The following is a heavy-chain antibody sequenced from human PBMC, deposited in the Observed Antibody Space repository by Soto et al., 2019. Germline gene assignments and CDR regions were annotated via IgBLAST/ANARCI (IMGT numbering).Heavy chain of an antibody. CDR1: GFTFSSYG. CDR3: AKDGSTLRFLEWSYYYGMDV. V-gene: IGHV3-30*18. J-gene: IGHJ6*02. CDR2: VSYDGSNK. D-gene: IGHD3-3*01. Sequence: PGGSLRLSCAASGFTFSSYGMHWVRQAPGKGLEWVAVVSYDGSNKYYADSVKGRFTISRDNSKNTLYLQMNSLRAEDTAVYYCAKDGSTLRFLEWSYYYGMDVWGQGTTVTVSS.